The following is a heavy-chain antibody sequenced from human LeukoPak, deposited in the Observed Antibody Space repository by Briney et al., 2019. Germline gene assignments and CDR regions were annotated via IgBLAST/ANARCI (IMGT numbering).Heavy chain of an antibody. V-gene: IGHV4-30-4*01. J-gene: IGHJ5*02. CDR2: IYYSGST. CDR1: GGSISGSFYY. CDR3: ARDRILYDSSGYYTGVYNWFDP. D-gene: IGHD3-22*01. Sequence: SETLSLTCTVSGGSISGSFYYWSWIRQPPGKGLEWIGYIYYSGSTYYNPSLKSRVTISVDTSKNQFSLKLSSVTAADTAVYYCARDRILYDSSGYYTGVYNWFDPWGQGTLVTVSS.